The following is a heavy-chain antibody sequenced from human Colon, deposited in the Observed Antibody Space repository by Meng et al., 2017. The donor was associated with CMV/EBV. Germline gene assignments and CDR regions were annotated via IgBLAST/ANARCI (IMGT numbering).Heavy chain of an antibody. CDR3: ARGGGTPIRGVLPFDF. Sequence: QVHRQLWGAGLLKPSETLSLTCATYAGSFSPYYWSGIRQSPGKGLEWIAEIDHTGSTNYNPSLKSRVTISIDTSNSHFSLNLTSATAADTAVYYCARGGGTPIRGVLPFDFWGQGTLVTVSS. D-gene: IGHD3-10*01. CDR2: IDHTGST. V-gene: IGHV4-34*01. J-gene: IGHJ4*02. CDR1: AGSFSPYY.